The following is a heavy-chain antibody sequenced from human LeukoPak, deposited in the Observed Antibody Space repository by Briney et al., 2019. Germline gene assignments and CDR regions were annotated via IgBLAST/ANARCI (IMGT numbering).Heavy chain of an antibody. J-gene: IGHJ4*02. CDR2: IKQDGSEK. V-gene: IGHV3-7*01. CDR3: ARGSGDY. D-gene: IGHD1-26*01. CDR1: VFTFSSFW. Sequence: GGSLRLSCAASVFTFSSFWIIWVRQAPGKGLEWVANIKQDGSEKYYVDSVKGRFTISRDNAKNSLYLQMNSLRAEDTAVYYCARGSGDYWGQGALVTVSS.